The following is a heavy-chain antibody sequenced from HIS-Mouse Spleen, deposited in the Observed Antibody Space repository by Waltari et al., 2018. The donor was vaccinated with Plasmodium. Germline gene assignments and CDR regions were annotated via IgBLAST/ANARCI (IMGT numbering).Heavy chain of an antibody. CDR1: VFTFSRYW. J-gene: IGHJ2*01. CDR2: IKQDGSEK. V-gene: IGHV3-7*01. Sequence: EVQLVESGGGLVQTGGSLRLSCAAYVFTFSRYWMSWVRQAPGKGLEWVANIKQDGSEKYYVDSVKGRFTISRDNAKNSLYLQMNSLRAEDTAVYYCASSWYWYFDLWGRGTLVTVSS. D-gene: IGHD6-13*01. CDR3: ASSWYWYFDL.